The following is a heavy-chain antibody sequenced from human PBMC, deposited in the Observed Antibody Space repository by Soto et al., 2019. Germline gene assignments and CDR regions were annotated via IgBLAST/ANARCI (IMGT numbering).Heavy chain of an antibody. J-gene: IGHJ4*02. V-gene: IGHV4-34*01. CDR2: ISHSGSS. CDR3: ARGRWEVRFDG. CDR1: GGSFSGYY. D-gene: IGHD1-26*01. Sequence: QVQLQQWGAGLLKPSETLSLTCAVYGGSFSGYYWSWIRQPPGKGLDWIGEISHSGSSNYNPSLKSXXTISIXTSXNQXXLNXNSVTAADTAVYYCARGRWEVRFDGWGQGTLVTVSS.